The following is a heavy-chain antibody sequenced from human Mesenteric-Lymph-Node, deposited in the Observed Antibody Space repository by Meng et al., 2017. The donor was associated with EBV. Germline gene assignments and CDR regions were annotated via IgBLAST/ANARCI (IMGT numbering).Heavy chain of an antibody. CDR1: GFTFSSYN. Sequence: EVQLVESGGGLVKRGGSLSLSCAASGFTFSSYNMHWVRQAPGKGLEWVSSISSTSYYIYYADSVQGRFTISRDNAENSLYLQMNSLRAEDTAVYYCARFSSTSEVDYWGQGTLVTVSS. D-gene: IGHD2-2*01. CDR2: ISSTSYYI. J-gene: IGHJ4*02. CDR3: ARFSSTSEVDY. V-gene: IGHV3-21*02.